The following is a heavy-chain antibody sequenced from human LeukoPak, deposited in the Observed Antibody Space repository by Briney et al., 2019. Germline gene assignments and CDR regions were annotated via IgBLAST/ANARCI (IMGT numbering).Heavy chain of an antibody. CDR1: GYTFTSYA. V-gene: IGHV1-18*01. CDR3: ARAVVVVGWFDP. CDR2: ISAYNGNT. D-gene: IGHD2-15*01. J-gene: IGHJ5*02. Sequence: GASVKVSCKASGYTFTSYAMHWVRQAPGQGLEWMGWISAYNGNTNYAQKLQGRVTMTTDTSTSTAYMELRSLRSDDTAVYYCARAVVVVGWFDPWGQGTLVTVSS.